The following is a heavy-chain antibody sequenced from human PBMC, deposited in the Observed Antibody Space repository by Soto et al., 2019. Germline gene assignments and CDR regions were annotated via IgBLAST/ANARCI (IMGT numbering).Heavy chain of an antibody. V-gene: IGHV1-3*01. J-gene: IGHJ4*02. CDR2: INAGNGNT. CDR1: GYTFTSYA. Sequence: ASVKVSCKASGYTFTSYAMHWVRQAPGQRLEWMGWINAGNGNTKYSQKFQGRVTITRDTSASTAYMELSSLRSEDTAVYYCARAPITTEGYNWNDVDFDFWGQGTLVTVSS. CDR3: ARAPITTEGYNWNDVDFDF. D-gene: IGHD1-1*01.